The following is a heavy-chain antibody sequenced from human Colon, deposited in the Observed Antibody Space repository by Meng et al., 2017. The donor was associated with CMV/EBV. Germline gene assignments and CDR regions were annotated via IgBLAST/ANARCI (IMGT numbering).Heavy chain of an antibody. J-gene: IGHJ4*02. CDR2: IYYSGST. D-gene: IGHD3-3*01. CDR1: GGSISSSSYY. CDR3: ARGRVSGITIFGVVITYFDY. V-gene: IGHV4-39*07. Sequence: SETLSLTCTVSGGSISSSSYYWGWIPQPPGKGLEWIGSIYYSGSTYYNPSLKSRVTISVDTSKNQFSLKLSSVTAADTAVYYCARGRVSGITIFGVVITYFDYWGQGTLVTVSS.